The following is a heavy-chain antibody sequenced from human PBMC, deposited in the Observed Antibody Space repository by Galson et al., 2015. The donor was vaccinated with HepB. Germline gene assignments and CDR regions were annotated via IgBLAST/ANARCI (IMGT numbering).Heavy chain of an antibody. V-gene: IGHV3-7*03. CDR3: ARLSFWSGPFAFDY. Sequence: SLRLSCAASGFTFSSYWMSWVRQAPGKGLEWVANIKQDGSEKYYVDSVKGRFTISRDNAKNSLYLQMNSLRAEDTAVYYCARLSFWSGPFAFDYWGQGTPVTVSS. CDR2: IKQDGSEK. CDR1: GFTFSSYW. J-gene: IGHJ4*02. D-gene: IGHD3-3*01.